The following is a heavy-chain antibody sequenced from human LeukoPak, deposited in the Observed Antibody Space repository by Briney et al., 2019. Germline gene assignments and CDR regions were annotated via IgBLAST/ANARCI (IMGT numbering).Heavy chain of an antibody. D-gene: IGHD3-22*01. CDR2: IYYSGST. V-gene: IGHV4-59*01. J-gene: IGHJ4*02. Sequence: SETLSLTRTVSGGSISSYYWSWIRQPPGKGLEWIGYIYYSGSTNYNPSLKSRVTISVDTSKNQFSLKLSSVTAADTAVYYCARTHEYYYDSSGYYFDYWGQGTLVTVSS. CDR3: ARTHEYYYDSSGYYFDY. CDR1: GGSISSYY.